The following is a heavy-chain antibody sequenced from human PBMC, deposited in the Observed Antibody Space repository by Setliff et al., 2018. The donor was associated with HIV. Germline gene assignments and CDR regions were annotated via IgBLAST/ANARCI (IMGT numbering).Heavy chain of an antibody. CDR2: VHYTGNT. J-gene: IGHJ4*02. CDR3: AREADGIDF. Sequence: PSETLSLTCTVSGGSISSSGPGYYWGWVRQPPGGGLEWIGTVHYTGNTYHNPSLKSRVTISVEVSKNQISLKLTAVTAADSAVYYCAREADGIDFWGQGTLVTVSS. V-gene: IGHV4-39*02. CDR1: GGSISSSGPGYY. D-gene: IGHD2-15*01.